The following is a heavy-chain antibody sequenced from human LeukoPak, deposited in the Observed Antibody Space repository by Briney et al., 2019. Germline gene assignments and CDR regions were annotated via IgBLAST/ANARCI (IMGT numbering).Heavy chain of an antibody. D-gene: IGHD4-23*01. CDR1: GGTFSNCA. Sequence: GSSVKVSCKTSGGTFSNCAISWVRQAPGQGLEWMGGIIPIFGTAHYAQKLQGRVTITADESTSTAYMELSSLRSEDTAVYYCARGWLAETTVVTPYNYWGQGTVVTVSS. V-gene: IGHV1-69*01. CDR3: ARGWLAETTVVTPYNY. J-gene: IGHJ4*02. CDR2: IIPIFGTA.